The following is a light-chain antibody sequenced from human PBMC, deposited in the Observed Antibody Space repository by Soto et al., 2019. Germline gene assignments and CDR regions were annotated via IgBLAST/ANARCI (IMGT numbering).Light chain of an antibody. J-gene: IGKJ2*01. CDR1: VSITSY. V-gene: IGKV1-39*01. CDR2: GSS. CDR3: QQTYTTPYT. Sequence: DIQMTQSPSSLSVSVGDTITITCRASVSITSYLNWFQQKPGKAPKVVIYGSSSLQNGVPSRFSGSGFGTLFTLTISSLQAEDFASYFCQQTYTTPYTFGRGTHLEI.